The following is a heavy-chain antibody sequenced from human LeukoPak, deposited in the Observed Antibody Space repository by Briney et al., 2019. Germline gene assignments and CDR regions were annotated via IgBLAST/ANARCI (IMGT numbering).Heavy chain of an antibody. V-gene: IGHV3-21*04. Sequence: GGSLRLSCAASGFTFSSYSMNWVRQAPGKGLEWVSSISSSSSYIYYADSVKGRFTISRDNAKNSLYLQMNGLRAEDTALYYCAKELGILHTYYFDYWGRGTLVTVSS. D-gene: IGHD7-27*01. CDR1: GFTFSSYS. J-gene: IGHJ4*02. CDR3: AKELGILHTYYFDY. CDR2: ISSSSSYI.